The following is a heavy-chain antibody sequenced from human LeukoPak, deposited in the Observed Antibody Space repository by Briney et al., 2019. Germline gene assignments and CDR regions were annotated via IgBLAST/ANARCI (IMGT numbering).Heavy chain of an antibody. CDR2: ISSSGSTI. V-gene: IGHV3-11*01. J-gene: IGHJ4*02. CDR1: GFTFSDYY. D-gene: IGHD3-10*01. CDR3: ARDASIWFGELSPTFDY. Sequence: PGGSLRLSCAASGFTFSDYYMSWIRQAPGKGLEWVSYISSSGSTIYYADSVKGRFTISRDNAKNSLYLQMNSLRAEDTAVYYCARDASIWFGELSPTFDYWGQGTLVTVSS.